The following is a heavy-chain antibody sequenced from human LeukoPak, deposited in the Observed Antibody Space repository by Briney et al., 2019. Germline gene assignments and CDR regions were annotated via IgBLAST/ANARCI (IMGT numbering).Heavy chain of an antibody. CDR2: INWNGVGT. D-gene: IGHD2-15*01. CDR3: ARRTSYCSGGSCPNDFDP. V-gene: IGHV3-20*04. Sequence: GGSLRLSCAASGFTFDDYGMIWVRQAPGKGLEWVSYINWNGVGTAYADSVKGRFTISRDNSKNTLYLQMNSLRPEDTAVYYCARRTSYCSGGSCPNDFDPWGQGTLVTVSS. CDR1: GFTFDDYG. J-gene: IGHJ5*02.